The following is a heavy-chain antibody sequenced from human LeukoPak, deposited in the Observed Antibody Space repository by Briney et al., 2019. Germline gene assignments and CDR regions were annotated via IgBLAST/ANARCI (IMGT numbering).Heavy chain of an antibody. CDR1: GYSVSSGYY. J-gene: IGHJ4*02. CDR2: IYHSGST. Sequence: SETLSLTCTVSGYSVSSGYYWGWIRQSPGKGLEWIGSIYHSGSTYYSPSLRSRITISVDTSKNHFSLKLSSVTAADTAVYYCARDFRGGYDFWSGYYTPYYFDYWGQGTLVTVSP. CDR3: ARDFRGGYDFWSGYYTPYYFDY. D-gene: IGHD3-3*01. V-gene: IGHV4-38-2*02.